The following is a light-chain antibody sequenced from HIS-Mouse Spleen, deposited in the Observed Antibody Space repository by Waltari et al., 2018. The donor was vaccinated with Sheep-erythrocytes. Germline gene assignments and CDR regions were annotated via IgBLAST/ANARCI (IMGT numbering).Light chain of an antibody. CDR3: SSYAGSNNWV. CDR1: SSAVGAYIY. CDR2: EVS. V-gene: IGLV2-8*01. Sequence: QSALTQPPSASGSPGQSVTISCTGTSSAVGAYIYVSWYQQHPGKATKLIIYEVSKRPSGVPDRFSGSKSGNTASLTVSGLQAEDEADYYCSSYAGSNNWVFGGGTKLTVL. J-gene: IGLJ3*02.